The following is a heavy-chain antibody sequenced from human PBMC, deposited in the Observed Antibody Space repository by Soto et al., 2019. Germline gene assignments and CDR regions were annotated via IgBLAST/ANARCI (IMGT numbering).Heavy chain of an antibody. D-gene: IGHD3-10*01. Sequence: SETLSLTCTVSGGSIDSDGSYWSWIRQPPGKGLEWIGYIYYSGSTYYNPSLKSRVTISVDTSKNQFSLKLSSVTAADTAVYYCARVGGFGATTIDYWGQGTLVTVSS. CDR1: GGSIDSDGSY. V-gene: IGHV4-30-4*01. CDR3: ARVGGFGATTIDY. CDR2: IYYSGST. J-gene: IGHJ4*02.